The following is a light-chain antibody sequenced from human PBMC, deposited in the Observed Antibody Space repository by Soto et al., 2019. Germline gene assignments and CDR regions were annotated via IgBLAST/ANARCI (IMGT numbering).Light chain of an antibody. CDR2: SNN. CDR1: SSDIGSNT. CDR3: AGWDDRVDCYV. V-gene: IGLV1-44*01. Sequence: QSVLSQPPSASGRPGQRVTISCSGSSSDIGSNTVNWYQQLPGTAPRLLIYSNNQRPSGVPDRFSGSKSGTSASLAMSGLHPESVCVYYGAGWDDRVDCYVFGHATEV. J-gene: IGLJ1*01.